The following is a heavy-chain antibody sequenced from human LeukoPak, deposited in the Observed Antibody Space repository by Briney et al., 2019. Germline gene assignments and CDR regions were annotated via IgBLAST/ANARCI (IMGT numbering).Heavy chain of an antibody. D-gene: IGHD5-12*01. Sequence: GGSLRLSCAASGFTFNSYAIHWVRQAPGEGLEWVAVISYDGSNKYYADSVKGRFTISRDNSKNTLYLQLNSLRPEDTAVYYCARDQLAYSDYDTLFDYWGQGTLVTVSS. J-gene: IGHJ4*02. CDR1: GFTFNSYA. CDR3: ARDQLAYSDYDTLFDY. CDR2: ISYDGSNK. V-gene: IGHV3-30*04.